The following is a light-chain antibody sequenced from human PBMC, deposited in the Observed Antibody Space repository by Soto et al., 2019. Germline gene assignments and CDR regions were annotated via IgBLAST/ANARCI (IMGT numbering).Light chain of an antibody. CDR2: WAS. V-gene: IGKV3-20*01. Sequence: EIVLTQSPGTLSLSPGGPATLSCMSSQTLSMYYLAWYQQQPGQAPWLLIDWASRRPTGIPDRFIVSGSRTYFTLTISSLEPEDLAVYYCQQYDGSPPYSFGQGTKVDIK. J-gene: IGKJ2*01. CDR3: QQYDGSPPYS. CDR1: QTLSMYY.